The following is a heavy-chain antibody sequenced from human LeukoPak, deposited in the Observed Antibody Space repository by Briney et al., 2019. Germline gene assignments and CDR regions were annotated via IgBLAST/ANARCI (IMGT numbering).Heavy chain of an antibody. CDR1: GGPISSGGYS. CDR3: ARVAFWSGYFYFDY. CDR2: IYHSGST. D-gene: IGHD3-3*01. J-gene: IGHJ4*02. Sequence: SQTLSLTCAVSGGPISSGGYSWSWIRQPPGKGLEWIGYIYHSGSTYYNPSLKSRVTISVDRSKNQFSLKLSSVTAADTAVYYCARVAFWSGYFYFDYWGQGTLVTVSS. V-gene: IGHV4-30-2*01.